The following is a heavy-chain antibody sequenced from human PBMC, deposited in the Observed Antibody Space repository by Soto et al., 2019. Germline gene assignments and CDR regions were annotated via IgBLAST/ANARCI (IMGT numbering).Heavy chain of an antibody. CDR1: GGTFSSYA. V-gene: IGHV1-69*13. Sequence: SVKVSCKASGGTFSSYAISWVRQAPGQGLEWMGGIIPIFGTANYAQKFQGRVTSTADESTSTAYMELSSLRSEDTAVYYCARVGYGGNPPGMDVWGQGTTVTVSS. CDR3: ARVGYGGNPPGMDV. CDR2: IIPIFGTA. J-gene: IGHJ6*02. D-gene: IGHD4-17*01.